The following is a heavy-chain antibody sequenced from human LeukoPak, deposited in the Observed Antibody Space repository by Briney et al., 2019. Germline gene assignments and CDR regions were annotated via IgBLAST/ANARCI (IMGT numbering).Heavy chain of an antibody. CDR1: GFTFSSYG. J-gene: IGHJ5*02. CDR3: ASHYGWGSKNWLEP. Sequence: GGSLRLSCAASGFTFSSYGMSWVRQAPGKGLEWVSAISGSGDSTFYADSVKGRFTISRDNSKNTLYLQMDSLRAEDTAVYYCASHYGWGSKNWLEPWGQGTVVTVSS. CDR2: ISGSGDST. V-gene: IGHV3-23*01. D-gene: IGHD3-10*01.